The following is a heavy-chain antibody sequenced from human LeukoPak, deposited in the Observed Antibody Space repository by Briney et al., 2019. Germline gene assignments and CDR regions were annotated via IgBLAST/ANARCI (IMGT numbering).Heavy chain of an antibody. J-gene: IGHJ3*01. CDR1: GGSITGYY. Sequence: KTSETLSLTCTVSGGSITGYYWSWIRQPPGKGLEYIAYIYYSGSTNYNPSLKSRLTISLDTSKNQFSLKLTSVTAADTALYYCARGLPGYSGGDDAFDVWGQGTVVIVS. V-gene: IGHV4-59*01. D-gene: IGHD6-19*01. CDR2: IYYSGST. CDR3: ARGLPGYSGGDDAFDV.